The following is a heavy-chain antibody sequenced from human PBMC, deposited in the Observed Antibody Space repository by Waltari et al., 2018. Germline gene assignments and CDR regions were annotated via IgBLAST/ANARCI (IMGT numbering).Heavy chain of an antibody. J-gene: IGHJ4*02. CDR3: TGGAVTGTDF. V-gene: IGHV3-73*01. CDR2: IRSKPNNYAT. D-gene: IGHD6-13*01. CDR1: AFPFTGST. Sequence: EVQVVESGGGLVQPGGPLKLSCATSAFPFTGSTIHWVRQTSGKGLEWIGRIRSKPNNYATRYTASVEGRFTISRDDSENTAYLQMSSLMTEDTAVYYCTGGAVTGTDFWGQGTLVTVSS.